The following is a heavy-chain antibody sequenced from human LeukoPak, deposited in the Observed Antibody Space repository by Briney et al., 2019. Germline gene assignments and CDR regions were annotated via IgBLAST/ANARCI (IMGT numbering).Heavy chain of an antibody. J-gene: IGHJ3*02. CDR1: GGSISSYY. V-gene: IGHV4-59*12. D-gene: IGHD2-21*01. Sequence: SETLSLTCTVSGGSISSYYWSWLRQPPGKGLEWMGYINYSGSTNYNPSLKRRVTISVETSKNQFTLKLSDVTAADTAVYYCARESPISPDAFDIWGQGTRVTVSS. CDR3: ARESPISPDAFDI. CDR2: INYSGST.